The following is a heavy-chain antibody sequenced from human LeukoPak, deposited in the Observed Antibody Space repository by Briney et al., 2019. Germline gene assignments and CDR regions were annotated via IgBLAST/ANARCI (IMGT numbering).Heavy chain of an antibody. CDR1: GGSFSGYC. V-gene: IGHV4-34*01. Sequence: SETLSLTCAVYGGSFSGYCWSWIRQPPGKGLEWIGEINHSGSTNYNPSLKSRVTISVDTSKNQFSLKLSSVTAADTAVYYCARGVTYYYDSSGYPGFDYWGQGTLVTVSS. D-gene: IGHD3-22*01. CDR2: INHSGST. J-gene: IGHJ4*02. CDR3: ARGVTYYYDSSGYPGFDY.